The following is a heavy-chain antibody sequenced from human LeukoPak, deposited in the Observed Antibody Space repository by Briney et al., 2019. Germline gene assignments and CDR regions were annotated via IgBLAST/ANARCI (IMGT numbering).Heavy chain of an antibody. J-gene: IGHJ3*02. D-gene: IGHD3-3*01. V-gene: IGHV3-21*01. CDR1: GFIFSSYS. CDR2: ISSSSSYI. CDR3: ARDLDDFWSEYAFDI. Sequence: GGSLRLSCAASGFIFSSYSMNWVRQAPGKGLERVSSISSSSSYIYYADSVKGRFTISRDNAKNSLYLQMNSLRAEDTAVYYCARDLDDFWSEYAFDIWGQGTMVTVSS.